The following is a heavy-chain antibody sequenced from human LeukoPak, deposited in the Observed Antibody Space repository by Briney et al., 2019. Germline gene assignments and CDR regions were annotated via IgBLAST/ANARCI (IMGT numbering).Heavy chain of an antibody. Sequence: GGSLRLSCAASGFTFSSYWMSWVRQAPGKGLEWVANINQDGSEKYYVDSVKGRFTISRDNAKNSLFLQMNSLRVDDTAVYYCARDVFSHLFDPWGQGTLVTVSS. CDR3: ARDVFSHLFDP. CDR2: INQDGSEK. J-gene: IGHJ5*02. V-gene: IGHV3-7*01. D-gene: IGHD3-9*01. CDR1: GFTFSSYW.